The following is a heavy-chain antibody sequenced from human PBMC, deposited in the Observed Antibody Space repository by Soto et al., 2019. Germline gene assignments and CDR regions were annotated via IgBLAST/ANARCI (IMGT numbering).Heavy chain of an antibody. CDR2: IYYSGST. J-gene: IGHJ4*02. CDR1: VGSISIGDYY. CDR3: ARRGYSYGRSRDFDY. V-gene: IGHV4-30-4*01. Sequence: PSETLSIACTFSVGSISIGDYYWSWIRQPPGKGLEWIGYIYYSGSTYYNPSLKSRVTISVDTSKNRFSLKLSSVTAADTAVYYCARRGYSYGRSRDFDYWGQGTMVTVSS. D-gene: IGHD5-18*01.